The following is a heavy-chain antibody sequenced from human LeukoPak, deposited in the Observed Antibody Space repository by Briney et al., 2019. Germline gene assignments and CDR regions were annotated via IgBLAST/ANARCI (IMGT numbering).Heavy chain of an antibody. CDR2: IYYSGST. Sequence: SETLSLTCTVSGGSISSYYWSWIRQPPGKGLEWIGYIYYSGSTNYNPSLKSRVIISVDTSKNQFSLKVSSVTAADTAVYYCARHGRGYYNGMDVWGQGTTATVSS. J-gene: IGHJ6*02. CDR3: ARHGRGYYNGMDV. CDR1: GGSISSYY. D-gene: IGHD3-10*01. V-gene: IGHV4-59*08.